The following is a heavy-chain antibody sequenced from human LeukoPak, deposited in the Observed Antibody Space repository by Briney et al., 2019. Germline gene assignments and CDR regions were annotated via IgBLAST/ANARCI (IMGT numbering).Heavy chain of an antibody. CDR3: AKDSGGELFFDY. V-gene: IGHV3-23*01. CDR1: GFTFSSYA. D-gene: IGHD3-10*01. CDR2: ISGSGGST. Sequence: GGSLRLSCAASGFTFSSYAMSWVRQAPGKGLEWVSAISGSGGSTYYADSVKGRFTISSDNSKNTLYLQMNSLRAEDTAVYYCAKDSGGELFFDYWGQGTLVTVSS. J-gene: IGHJ4*02.